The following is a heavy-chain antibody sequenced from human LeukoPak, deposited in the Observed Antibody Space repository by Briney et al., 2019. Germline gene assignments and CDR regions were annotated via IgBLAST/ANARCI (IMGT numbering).Heavy chain of an antibody. CDR1: GFTFSSYA. V-gene: IGHV3-23*01. J-gene: IGHJ4*02. CDR3: ARDLSSFDY. Sequence: GGSLRLSCAASGFTFSSYAMSWVRQAPGKGLEWVSAISGSGGSTYYADSVKGRFTTSRDNAKNSLYLQMNSLRAEDTAVYYCARDLSSFDYWGQGTLVTVSS. CDR2: ISGSGGST.